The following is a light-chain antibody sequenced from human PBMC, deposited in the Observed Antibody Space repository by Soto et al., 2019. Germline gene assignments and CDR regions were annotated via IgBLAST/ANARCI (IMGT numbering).Light chain of an antibody. Sequence: TQSPGTLSSSPGERATLSCRASQSVSSNYLAWYQQKPGQAPRLLICGASSRATGIPDRFSGSGSGTDFTLTINRXEPEDFAVYYCQQYGDLPWTFGQGTKVDIK. J-gene: IGKJ1*01. CDR1: QSVSSNY. CDR3: QQYGDLPWT. CDR2: GAS. V-gene: IGKV3-20*01.